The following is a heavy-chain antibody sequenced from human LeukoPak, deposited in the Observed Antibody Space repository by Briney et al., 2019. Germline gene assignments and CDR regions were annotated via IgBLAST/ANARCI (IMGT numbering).Heavy chain of an antibody. J-gene: IGHJ5*02. CDR1: GGSISSSNYY. CDR3: ARRPYSSSWYWFDP. D-gene: IGHD6-13*01. Sequence: SETLSLTCSVSGGSISSSNYYWSWIRQPAGKGLEWIGRIYTSESTNYNPSLKSRVTISVDTSRNQFSLKLSSVTAADTAVYYCARRPYSSSWYWFDPWGQGTLVTVSS. CDR2: IYTSEST. V-gene: IGHV4-61*02.